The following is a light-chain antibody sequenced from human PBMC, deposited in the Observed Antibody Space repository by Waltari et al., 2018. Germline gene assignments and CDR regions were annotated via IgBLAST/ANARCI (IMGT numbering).Light chain of an antibody. CDR2: GAS. CDR3: QHFGSSLPYT. Sequence: EIVLTQSPGTLSLSPGERATLSCRASQSVSSSYLAWCQQKPGQAPRLLIYGASSRASGIPDRCSGSGSGTDFTLTISRLEPEDFAVYYCQHFGSSLPYTFGQGTKLEIK. J-gene: IGKJ2*01. V-gene: IGKV3-20*01. CDR1: QSVSSSY.